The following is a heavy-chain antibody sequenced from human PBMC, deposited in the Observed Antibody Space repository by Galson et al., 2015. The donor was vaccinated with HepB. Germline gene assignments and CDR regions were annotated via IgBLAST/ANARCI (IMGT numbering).Heavy chain of an antibody. V-gene: IGHV3-15*01. Sequence: SLRLSCAASGFTFSDAWVSWVRQAPGKGLEWVGRIKSRTFGGTADYGTPVKGRFTISRDDSKHTLSLLMNSLKTEDTAVYYCTTTVRPEDFVDYWGQGSLVTVSS. CDR1: GFTFSDAW. CDR3: TTTVRPEDFVDY. J-gene: IGHJ4*02. D-gene: IGHD1-14*01. CDR2: IKSRTFGGTA.